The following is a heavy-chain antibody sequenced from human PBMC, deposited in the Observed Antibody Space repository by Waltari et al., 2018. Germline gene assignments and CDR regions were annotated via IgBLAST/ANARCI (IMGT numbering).Heavy chain of an antibody. V-gene: IGHV4-39*01. CDR1: GDAITSDHYY. CDR3: ARHGDPDYYESIYFDI. Sequence: QLQLQESGPGLVKPSETLSVNCIVSGDAITSDHYYWGWVRQAPGKGLEWIASVYYNGRTYDNPSLRNRVSISVDTSKNQLSLKMKSATAADTAVYYCARHGDPDYYESIYFDIWGQGALVTVSP. CDR2: VYYNGRT. D-gene: IGHD3-22*01. J-gene: IGHJ4*02.